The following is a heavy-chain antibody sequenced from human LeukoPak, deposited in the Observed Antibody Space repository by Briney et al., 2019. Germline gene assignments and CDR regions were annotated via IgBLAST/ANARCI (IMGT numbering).Heavy chain of an antibody. Sequence: SETLFLTCTVSGGSISSFYWTWIRQPPGKGLEWIGYIYYSGSTNYNPSLKSRVTISVDTSMNQFSLKLSSVTAADTAVYYCAREKGNSYGYDYWGQGTLVTVSS. CDR3: AREKGNSYGYDY. CDR1: GGSISSFY. J-gene: IGHJ4*02. D-gene: IGHD5-18*01. CDR2: IYYSGST. V-gene: IGHV4-59*01.